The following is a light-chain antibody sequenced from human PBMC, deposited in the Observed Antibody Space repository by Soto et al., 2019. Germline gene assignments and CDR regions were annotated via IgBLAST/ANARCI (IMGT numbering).Light chain of an antibody. Sequence: QSVLTQPPSASGTPGQRVTISCTGGTSNIGTNTVTWYQQVPGTAPKLLLYHNIQRPSGVPDRFSGSKSGTSASLAISGLQSEDEADYYCAAWDHSLNGVIFGAGTKLTVL. CDR2: HNI. CDR3: AAWDHSLNGVI. J-gene: IGLJ2*01. V-gene: IGLV1-44*01. CDR1: TSNIGTNT.